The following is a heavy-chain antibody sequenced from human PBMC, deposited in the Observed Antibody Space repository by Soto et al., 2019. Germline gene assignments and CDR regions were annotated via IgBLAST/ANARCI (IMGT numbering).Heavy chain of an antibody. J-gene: IGHJ4*02. CDR3: AKDSQLAQPSGIFDY. CDR1: GFTFSDYY. Sequence: GGSLRLSCAASGFTFSDYYMSWIRQAPGKGLEWVSYISSSGSTIYYADSVKGRFTISRDNAKNSLYLQMNSLRAEDTAVYYCAKDSQLAQPSGIFDYWGQGTLVTVSS. D-gene: IGHD3-10*01. CDR2: ISSSGSTI. V-gene: IGHV3-11*01.